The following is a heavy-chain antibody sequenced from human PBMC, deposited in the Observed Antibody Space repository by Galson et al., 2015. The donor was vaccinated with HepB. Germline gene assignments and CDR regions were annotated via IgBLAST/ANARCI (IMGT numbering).Heavy chain of an antibody. J-gene: IGHJ4*02. CDR2: ITSKTHGGTT. CDR1: GFTFTNAW. Sequence: SLSLSCAASGFTFTNAWMTWVRQAPGKGLEWVGSITSKTHGGTTDYAAPVKGTFTISRDDSKNTLYLQMNSLKTEDTAVYYCTTWNWNYGDYWGQGTLVTVSS. D-gene: IGHD1-7*01. V-gene: IGHV3-15*01. CDR3: TTWNWNYGDY.